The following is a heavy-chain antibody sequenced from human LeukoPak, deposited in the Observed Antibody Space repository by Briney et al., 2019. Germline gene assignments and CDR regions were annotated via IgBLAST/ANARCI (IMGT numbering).Heavy chain of an antibody. Sequence: GGSLRLSCAASGFTVSSNYMSWVRQVPGKGLEWVSVIYSGGSTYYADSVKGQFTISRDNSKNTLYLQMNSLRAEDTAVYYRARGGSYDSSGYMVDCWGQGTLVTVSS. V-gene: IGHV3-53*01. D-gene: IGHD3-22*01. CDR1: GFTVSSNY. CDR3: ARGGSYDSSGYMVDC. J-gene: IGHJ4*02. CDR2: IYSGGST.